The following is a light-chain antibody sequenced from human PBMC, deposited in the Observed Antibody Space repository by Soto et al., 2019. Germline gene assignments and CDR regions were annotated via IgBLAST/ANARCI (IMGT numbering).Light chain of an antibody. CDR1: SSNIGSNY. J-gene: IGLJ2*01. CDR2: RNT. Sequence: QSVLTQPPSASGTPGQRVTISCSGSSSNIGSNYVYWYQQLPGTAPKLLIYRNTQRPSGLPDRFSGSKSGTSASLAISGLRSEDEADYYCAAWDDSLSGPGVFGGGTKVTVL. V-gene: IGLV1-47*01. CDR3: AAWDDSLSGPGV.